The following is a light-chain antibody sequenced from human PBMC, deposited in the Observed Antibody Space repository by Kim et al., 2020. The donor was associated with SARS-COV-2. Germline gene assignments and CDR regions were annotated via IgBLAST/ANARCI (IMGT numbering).Light chain of an antibody. CDR3: QQYHTRPT. Sequence: EIVMTQSPATLPVSPGESASLSCRASQSISSNLAWYQQKPGQAPRLLIYGASTRATGIPVRFSGSESGTEFILTISSLQSEDFAVYYCQQYHTRPTFGQGTRLEIK. J-gene: IGKJ5*01. CDR2: GAS. CDR1: QSISSN. V-gene: IGKV3-15*01.